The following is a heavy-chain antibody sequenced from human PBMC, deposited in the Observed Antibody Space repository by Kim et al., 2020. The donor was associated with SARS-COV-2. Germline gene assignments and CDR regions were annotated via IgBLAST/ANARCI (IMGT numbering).Heavy chain of an antibody. Sequence: GGSLRLSCAASGFTFSSYAMSWVRQAPGKGLEWVSAISGSGGSTYYADSVKGRFTISRDNSKNTLYLQMNSLRAEDTAVYYCGRSPSGPILTGYPDYWGQGTLVTVSS. V-gene: IGHV3-23*01. J-gene: IGHJ4*02. D-gene: IGHD3-9*01. CDR2: ISGSGGST. CDR1: GFTFSSYA. CDR3: GRSPSGPILTGYPDY.